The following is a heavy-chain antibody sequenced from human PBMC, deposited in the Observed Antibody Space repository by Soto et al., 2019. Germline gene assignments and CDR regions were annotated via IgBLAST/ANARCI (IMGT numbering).Heavy chain of an antibody. CDR3: ASQRYDSSGYYYYAFDI. V-gene: IGHV4-39*01. D-gene: IGHD3-22*01. Sequence: ETLSLTCTVSGGSISSSSYYWGWIRQPPGKGLEWIGSIYYSGSTYYNPSLKSRVTISVDTSKNQFSLKLSSVTAADTAVYYCASQRYDSSGYYYYAFDIWGQGTMVTVSS. CDR1: GGSISSSSYY. CDR2: IYYSGST. J-gene: IGHJ3*02.